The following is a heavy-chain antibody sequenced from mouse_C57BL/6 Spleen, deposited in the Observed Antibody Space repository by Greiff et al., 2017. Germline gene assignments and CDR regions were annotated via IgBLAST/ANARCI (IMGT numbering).Heavy chain of an antibody. CDR1: GFNIKDDY. J-gene: IGHJ1*03. CDR3: TTLDYGRERGYFDV. V-gene: IGHV14-4*01. D-gene: IGHD1-1*01. CDR2: IDPENGDT. Sequence: EVQLQQSGAELVRPGASVKLSCTASGFNIKDDYMHWVKQRPEQGLEWIGWIDPENGDTEYASKFQGKATITADTSSNTAYLQLSSLTSEDTAVYYCTTLDYGRERGYFDVWGTGTTVTVSS.